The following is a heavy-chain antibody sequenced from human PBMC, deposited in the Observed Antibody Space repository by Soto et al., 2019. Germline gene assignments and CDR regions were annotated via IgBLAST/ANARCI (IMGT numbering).Heavy chain of an antibody. CDR2: ISYDGSNK. CDR1: GFTFSSYG. Sequence: QVQLVESGGGVVQPGRSLRLSCAASGFTFSSYGMHWVRQAPGKGLEWVAVISYDGSNKYYADSVKGRFTISRDNSKNTRYLQMNSLRAEDTAVYYCAKDRRSSWKGTTGHWFDPWGQGTLVTVSS. D-gene: IGHD6-13*01. CDR3: AKDRRSSWKGTTGHWFDP. V-gene: IGHV3-30*18. J-gene: IGHJ5*02.